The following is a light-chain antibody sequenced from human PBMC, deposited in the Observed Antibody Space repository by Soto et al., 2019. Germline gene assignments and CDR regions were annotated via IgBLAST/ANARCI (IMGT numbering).Light chain of an antibody. CDR1: SGHNTYA. V-gene: IGLV4-69*02. Sequence: QLVLTKSPSASASLGASVKLTCTLSSGHNTYAIAWHQQQPEKGPRYLMKLNSDGSHSKGDGIPDRFSGSSSGAERYLTISSLQSEDEADYYCQTWGTGIAVFGGGTQLTVL. CDR2: LNSDGSH. CDR3: QTWGTGIAV. J-gene: IGLJ7*01.